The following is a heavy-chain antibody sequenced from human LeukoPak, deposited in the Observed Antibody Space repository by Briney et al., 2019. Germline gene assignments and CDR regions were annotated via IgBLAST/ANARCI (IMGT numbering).Heavy chain of an antibody. V-gene: IGHV4-59*01. J-gene: IGHJ5*02. CDR1: GDSISSYY. Sequence: PSETLSLTCTVSGDSISSYYWSWIRQPPGKGLEWIGYIYYSGSGTTNYNPSLKSRVTMSVDTSKNQFSLKVSSVTAADTAVYFCAREATSGTNLNWFDPWGQGTLVTVSS. D-gene: IGHD1-1*01. CDR2: IYYSGSGTT. CDR3: AREATSGTNLNWFDP.